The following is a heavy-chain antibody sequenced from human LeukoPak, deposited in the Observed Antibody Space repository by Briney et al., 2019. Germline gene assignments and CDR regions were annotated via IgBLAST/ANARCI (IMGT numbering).Heavy chain of an antibody. CDR2: IIPIFGTA. CDR1: GGTFSSYA. J-gene: IGHJ4*02. D-gene: IGHD3-16*02. V-gene: IGHV1-69*06. Sequence: ASVKVSCKASGGTFSSYAISWVRQAPEQGLEWMGGIIPIFGTANYAQKFQGRVTITADKSTSTAYMELSSLRSEDTAVYYCAGVTFGGVIVQFFDYWGQGTLVTVSS. CDR3: AGVTFGGVIVQFFDY.